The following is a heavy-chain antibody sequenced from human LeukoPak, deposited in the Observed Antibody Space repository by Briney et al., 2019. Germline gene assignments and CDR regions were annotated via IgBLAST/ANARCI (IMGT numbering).Heavy chain of an antibody. J-gene: IGHJ4*02. Sequence: SETLSLTCAVYGGSFSGYYWSWIRQPPGKGLEWIGTLSHSGSSYYNPSLKSRVTISVDTSKNQFSLKLSSVTAADTAVYYCARHGETVAIFDYWGQGTLVTVSS. CDR1: GGSFSGYY. CDR2: LSHSGSS. CDR3: ARHGETVAIFDY. V-gene: IGHV4-34*01. D-gene: IGHD4-23*01.